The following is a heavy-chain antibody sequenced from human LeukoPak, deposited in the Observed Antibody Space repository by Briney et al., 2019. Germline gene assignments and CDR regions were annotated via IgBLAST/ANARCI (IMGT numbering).Heavy chain of an antibody. D-gene: IGHD3-22*01. CDR2: IWYDGSNK. CDR3: ARLSGSYPPYYYGMDV. J-gene: IGHJ6*02. V-gene: IGHV3-33*01. CDR1: GFTFSSYG. Sequence: GGSLRLSCAASGFTFSSYGMHWVRQAPGEGLEWVAVIWYDGSNKYYADSVKGRFTISRDNSKNTLYLQMNSLRAEDTAVYYCARLSGSYPPYYYGMDVWGQGTTVTVSS.